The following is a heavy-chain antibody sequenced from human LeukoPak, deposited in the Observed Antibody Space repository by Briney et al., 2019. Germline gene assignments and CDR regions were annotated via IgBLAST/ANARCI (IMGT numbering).Heavy chain of an antibody. CDR3: ARATESPSDIVVVPAARPKYYYYYYMDV. D-gene: IGHD2-2*01. J-gene: IGHJ6*03. CDR2: IYYSGST. V-gene: IGHV4-59*01. Sequence: SETLSLTCTVSGDSISPYYWSWIRQPPGKGLEWIGYIYYSGSTNYNPSLKSRDTISVDTSKNQFSLKLSSVTAADTAVYYCARATESPSDIVVVPAARPKYYYYYYMDVWGKGTTVTVSS. CDR1: GDSISPYY.